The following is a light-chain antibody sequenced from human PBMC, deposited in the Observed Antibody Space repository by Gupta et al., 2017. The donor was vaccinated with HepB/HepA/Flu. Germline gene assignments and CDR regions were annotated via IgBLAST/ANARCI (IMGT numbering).Light chain of an antibody. J-gene: IGLJ3*02. V-gene: IGLV1-40*01. CDR2: GNN. Sequence: QSVLTQSPPVSGAPGQRVTLSCTGSSSNIGSAFDVHWYLQLPGTAPKVVIYGNNNRPSGVPDRFSGSKSGASASLIITGLQAEDEADYFCQSVEYSLNVWVFGGGTKPSVL. CDR1: SSNIGSAFD. CDR3: QSVEYSLNVWV.